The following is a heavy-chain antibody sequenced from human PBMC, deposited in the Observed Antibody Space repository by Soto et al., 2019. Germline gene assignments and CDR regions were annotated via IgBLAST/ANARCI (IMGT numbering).Heavy chain of an antibody. CDR3: AREVIVVVPAARGGYGMDV. V-gene: IGHV1-2*02. CDR2: INPNSGGT. Sequence: GASVKVSCKASGYTFTGYYMHWVRQAPGQGLEWMGWINPNSGGTNYAQKFQGRVTMTRDTSISTAYMELSRLRSDDTAVYYCAREVIVVVPAARGGYGMDVWGQGTTVTVSS. CDR1: GYTFTGYY. J-gene: IGHJ6*02. D-gene: IGHD2-2*01.